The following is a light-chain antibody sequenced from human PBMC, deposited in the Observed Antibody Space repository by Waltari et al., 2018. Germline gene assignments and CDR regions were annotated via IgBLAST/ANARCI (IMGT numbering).Light chain of an antibody. CDR2: DVS. CDR1: NSDIGRYNY. V-gene: IGLV2-14*03. Sequence: QSALTQPASVSGSAGQSIAISCSGTNSDIGRYNYVSWYQQHPGNAPRLIIYDVSSWPSGVFNRFIGSKSGITASLAISGLQAEDEGDYFCASYTSSNTVIFGGGTRVTVL. CDR3: ASYTSSNTVI. J-gene: IGLJ2*01.